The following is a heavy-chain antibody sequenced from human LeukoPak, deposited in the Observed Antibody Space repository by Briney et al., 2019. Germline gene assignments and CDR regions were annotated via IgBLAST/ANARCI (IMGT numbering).Heavy chain of an antibody. J-gene: IGHJ4*02. CDR1: GFTFSSFG. Sequence: PGGSLRLSCAASGFTFSSFGMHWVRQAPGKGLEWVAFIRYDGSNKYYADSVKGRFTISRDNSKNTLYLQMNSLRAEDTAVYYCARDRSYSGYDYVGFDYWGQGTLVTVSS. CDR3: ARDRSYSGYDYVGFDY. D-gene: IGHD5-12*01. V-gene: IGHV3-30*02. CDR2: IRYDGSNK.